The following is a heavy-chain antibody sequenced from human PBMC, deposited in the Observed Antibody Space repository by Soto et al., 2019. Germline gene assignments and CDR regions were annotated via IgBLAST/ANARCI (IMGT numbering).Heavy chain of an antibody. Sequence: QVQLHQWGAGQLKASETLSLTCAVYGGSFSAFYWSWIRQPPGKGLEWIGDINNSGSSTYSPSLKSRVSISVDTSKYQFSLQLNSVTATATAVYYCAIGRPKGSGGFVRYYFPPMGVWGQGTKVTVSS. J-gene: IGHJ6*02. CDR3: AIGRPKGSGGFVRYYFPPMGV. V-gene: IGHV4-34*01. D-gene: IGHD6-19*01. CDR2: INNSGSS. CDR1: GGSFSAFY.